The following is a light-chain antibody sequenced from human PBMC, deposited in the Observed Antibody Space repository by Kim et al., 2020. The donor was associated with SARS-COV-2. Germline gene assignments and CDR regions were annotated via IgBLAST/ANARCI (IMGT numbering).Light chain of an antibody. Sequence: SVKLTCTRSSGHSRYAIAWHQQQPEKGARYLMKLNGDGSHSKGDGIPDRFSGSSSGAERYLTISSLQSEDEADYYCQTWGTGIWVFGGGTKLTVL. CDR3: QTWGTGIWV. J-gene: IGLJ3*02. CDR1: SGHSRYA. V-gene: IGLV4-69*01. CDR2: LNGDGSH.